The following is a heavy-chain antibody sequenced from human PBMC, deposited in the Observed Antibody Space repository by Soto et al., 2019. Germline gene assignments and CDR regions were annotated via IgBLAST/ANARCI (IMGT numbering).Heavy chain of an antibody. CDR3: ARDFFDSSDYTTNWFDP. CDR1: GGSFRSYY. Sequence: SETLSLTCTVYGGSFRSYYWSWIRQPPGKGLEWIGKIYHTGSTNYNPSLKSRVTISVDTSKNQFSLKLTSVTAADAALYYCARDFFDSSDYTTNWFDPWGQGTLVTVSS. D-gene: IGHD3-22*01. CDR2: IYHTGST. V-gene: IGHV4-34*01. J-gene: IGHJ5*02.